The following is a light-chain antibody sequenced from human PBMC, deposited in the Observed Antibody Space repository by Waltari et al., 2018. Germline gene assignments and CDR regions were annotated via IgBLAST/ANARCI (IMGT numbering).Light chain of an antibody. CDR2: GAA. CDR1: QSVSSTY. V-gene: IGKV3-20*01. CDR3: QYSACSPPST. J-gene: IGKJ2*02. Sequence: EIVLTQSPGTLPLSPGERVTLSCRARQSVSSTYLAWYQQKPGQAPRFLIYGAANRAAGIPDRFSGSGSGTVFTLTISRLEPEDFAVYYCQYSACSPPSTFGQGTKLEIK.